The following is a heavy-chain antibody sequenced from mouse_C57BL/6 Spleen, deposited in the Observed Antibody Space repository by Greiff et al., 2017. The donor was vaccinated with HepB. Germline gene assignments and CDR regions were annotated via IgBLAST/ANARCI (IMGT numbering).Heavy chain of an antibody. Sequence: VQLKESGAELAKPGASVKLSCKASGYTFTSYWMHWVKQRPGQGLEWIGYINPSSGYTKYNQKFKDKATLTADKSSSTAYMQLSSLTYEDSAVYYCARGGTSNWDGGDYWGQGTSVTVSS. J-gene: IGHJ4*01. V-gene: IGHV1-7*01. D-gene: IGHD4-1*01. CDR3: ARGGTSNWDGGDY. CDR1: GYTFTSYW. CDR2: INPSSGYT.